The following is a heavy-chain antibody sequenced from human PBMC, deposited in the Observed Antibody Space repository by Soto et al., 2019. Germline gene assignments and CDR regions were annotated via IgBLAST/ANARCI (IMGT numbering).Heavy chain of an antibody. CDR2: ISAYNGNT. D-gene: IGHD2-15*01. Sequence: QVQLVQSGAEVKKPGASVKVSCKASGYTFTSYGISWVRQAPGQGLEWMGWISAYNGNTNYAQKLQGRVTMTTDTSTSTAYVELRSLRSDDTAVYYCARVQDCSGGSCYSEGWFDPWGQGTLVTVSS. CDR3: ARVQDCSGGSCYSEGWFDP. J-gene: IGHJ5*02. CDR1: GYTFTSYG. V-gene: IGHV1-18*01.